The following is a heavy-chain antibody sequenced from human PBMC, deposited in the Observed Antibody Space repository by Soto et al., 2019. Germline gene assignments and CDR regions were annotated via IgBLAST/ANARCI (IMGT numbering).Heavy chain of an antibody. J-gene: IGHJ4*02. CDR3: AREGPPAHY. CDR2: INPNSGNT. CDR1: GYTFTGYY. D-gene: IGHD2-2*01. Sequence: GASVKVSCKASGYTFTGYYMHWVRQAPGQGLEWMGWINPNSGNTNYAQKLQGRVTMTTDTSTSTAYMELRSLRSDDTAVYYCAREGPPAHYWGQGTLVTVSS. V-gene: IGHV1-18*04.